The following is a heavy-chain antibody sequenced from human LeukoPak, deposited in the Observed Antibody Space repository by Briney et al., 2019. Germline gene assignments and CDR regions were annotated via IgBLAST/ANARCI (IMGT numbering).Heavy chain of an antibody. CDR1: GFTFSDAW. V-gene: IGHV3-15*01. Sequence: PGGPLRLSCAASGFTFSDAWMSWVRKAPGKGLEWVGRIKSKTDGGTTDYAAPVKGRFTISRDDSKNTLYLQMNSLKTEDTAVYYCTTRGGSFSIFDYWGQGTLVTVSS. CDR2: IKSKTDGGTT. D-gene: IGHD1-26*01. J-gene: IGHJ4*02. CDR3: TTRGGSFSIFDY.